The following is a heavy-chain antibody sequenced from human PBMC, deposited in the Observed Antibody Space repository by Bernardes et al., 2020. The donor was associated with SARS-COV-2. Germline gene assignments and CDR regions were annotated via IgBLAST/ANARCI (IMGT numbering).Heavy chain of an antibody. Sequence: GGSPSRSVGASGVTFRRLWGAWVRQGPGKGLGGVSRTAGDGSGTTYADSVKGRFTISRDNAKNTLYLQMNSLRAEDTAVYFCAGTTVTCCDYWGQGTLVSVSS. V-gene: IGHV3-74*01. CDR3: AGTTVTCCDY. CDR1: GVTFRRLW. CDR2: TAGDGSGT. J-gene: IGHJ4*02.